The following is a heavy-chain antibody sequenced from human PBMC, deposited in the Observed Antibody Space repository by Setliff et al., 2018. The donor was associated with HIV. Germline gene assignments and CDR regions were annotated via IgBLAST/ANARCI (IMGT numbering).Heavy chain of an antibody. CDR1: GYSFTIYW. D-gene: IGHD4-17*01. Sequence: GESLTISCKASGYSFTIYWIGWVRQIPGKGLEWMGVIYPGDSDTRYSPSFQGQVTISADKSITTAYVQWSSLKASDTAMYYCATWTRAETSENFQHWGQGTLVTVSS. CDR3: ATWTRAETSENFQH. V-gene: IGHV5-51*01. CDR2: IYPGDSDT. J-gene: IGHJ1*01.